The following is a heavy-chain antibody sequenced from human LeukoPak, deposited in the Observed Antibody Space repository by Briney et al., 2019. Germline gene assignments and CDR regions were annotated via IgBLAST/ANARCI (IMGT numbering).Heavy chain of an antibody. CDR1: GYTFASYA. D-gene: IGHD5-12*01. Sequence: ASVKVSCTASGYTFASYAVHWVRQAPGQRPEWMGWINAGNGNTKYSQRFQGRVAITRDTSATTAYMELSSLRSEDTAVYYCARAGYSGYEPFDYWGQGTLVTVSS. CDR3: ARAGYSGYEPFDY. CDR2: INAGNGNT. J-gene: IGHJ4*02. V-gene: IGHV1-3*01.